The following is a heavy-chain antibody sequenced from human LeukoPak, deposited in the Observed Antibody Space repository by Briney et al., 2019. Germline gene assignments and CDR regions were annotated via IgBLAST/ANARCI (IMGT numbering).Heavy chain of an antibody. Sequence: SETPSLTCTVSGGSISSISYYWDWIRQPPGKGLEWIGSIYYGGSTYYNPSLKSRVTISVDTSKNQFSLKLSSVTAADTAVYYCARSPGQWLLLGFDYWGQGTLVTVSS. CDR1: GGSISSISYY. CDR2: IYYGGST. CDR3: ARSPGQWLLLGFDY. V-gene: IGHV4-39*01. J-gene: IGHJ4*02. D-gene: IGHD6-19*01.